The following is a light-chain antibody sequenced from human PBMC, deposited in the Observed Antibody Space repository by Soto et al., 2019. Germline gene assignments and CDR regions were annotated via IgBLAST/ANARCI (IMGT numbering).Light chain of an antibody. CDR1: QSISVH. J-gene: IGKJ2*01. V-gene: IGKV1-39*01. CDR3: QQSYITPYT. Sequence: DIQMTQSPSSLSASVGDTVTITCRASQSISVHLNWYQQKGGKVPKLLIYAASNLYSGVPSIFSGSVSETDFALTISSLQPEDFANYYCQQSYITPYTFGQGTRLEIK. CDR2: AAS.